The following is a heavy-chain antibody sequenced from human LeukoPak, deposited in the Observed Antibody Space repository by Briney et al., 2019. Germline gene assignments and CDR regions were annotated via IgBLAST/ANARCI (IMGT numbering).Heavy chain of an antibody. CDR1: GYTFTSYD. D-gene: IGHD3-22*01. CDR2: MNPNSGNT. CDR3: ATDSSGYYYAY. J-gene: IGHJ4*02. Sequence: ASVKVSCKASGYTFTSYDINWVRQATGQGLEWMGWMNPNSGNTGYAQKFQGRVTMTEDTSTDTAYMELSSLRSEDTAVYYCATDSSGYYYAYWGQGTLVTVSS. V-gene: IGHV1-8*01.